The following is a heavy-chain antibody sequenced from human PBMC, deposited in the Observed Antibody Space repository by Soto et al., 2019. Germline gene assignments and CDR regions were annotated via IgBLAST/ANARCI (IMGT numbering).Heavy chain of an antibody. D-gene: IGHD3-3*01. CDR3: ARFRETGTHYDFWSGPTYYGMDV. J-gene: IGHJ6*02. CDR1: GGTFSSYA. Sequence: GASVKVSCKASGGTFSSYAISWVRQAPGQGLEWMGGIIPIFGTANYAQKFQGRVTITADESTSTAYMELSSLRSEDTAVYYCARFRETGTHYDFWSGPTYYGMDVWGQGTTVTVSS. CDR2: IIPIFGTA. V-gene: IGHV1-69*13.